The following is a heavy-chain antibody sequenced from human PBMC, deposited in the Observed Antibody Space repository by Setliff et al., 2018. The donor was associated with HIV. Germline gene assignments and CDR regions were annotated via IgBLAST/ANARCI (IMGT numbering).Heavy chain of an antibody. CDR2: ISTSSIYI. CDR1: GFIFSSYN. Sequence: GGSLRLSCAASGFIFSSYNMNWVRQAPGKGLEWVSSISTSSIYIYYADSVKGRFTISRDNAQKSLHLQMNSLRADDTAVYYCARDDGNWNQGIDSWGQGTLVTVSS. CDR3: ARDDGNWNQGIDS. V-gene: IGHV3-21*01. J-gene: IGHJ4*02. D-gene: IGHD1-1*01.